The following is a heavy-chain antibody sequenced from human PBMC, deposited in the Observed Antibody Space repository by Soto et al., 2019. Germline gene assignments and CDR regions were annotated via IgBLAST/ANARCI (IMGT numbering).Heavy chain of an antibody. V-gene: IGHV3-23*01. J-gene: IGHJ4*02. D-gene: IGHD6-13*01. Sequence: VQLLESGGGLVQPGGSLRLSCAASGFTFTYSAMSWVRQAPGKGLEWVSALGATGGSTYYADSVKGRFTISGDNSRSTLFLQMNSLRAEDTAVYYWVKDQWIAAPGIFYSWGQGTLVTVSS. CDR2: LGATGGST. CDR3: VKDQWIAAPGIFYS. CDR1: GFTFTYSA.